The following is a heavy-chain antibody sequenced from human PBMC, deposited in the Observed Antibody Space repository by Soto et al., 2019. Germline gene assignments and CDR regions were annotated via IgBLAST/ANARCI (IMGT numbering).Heavy chain of an antibody. CDR3: ESNLMTTVIIDY. V-gene: IGHV3-30*03. J-gene: IGHJ4*02. D-gene: IGHD4-17*01. CDR2: ISYDGSNK. CDR1: GFTFSSYG. Sequence: PGGSLRLSCAASGFTFSSYGMHWVRQAPGKGLEWVAVISYDGSNKYYADSVKGRFTISRDNSKNTLYLQMNSLRAEDTAVYYCESNLMTTVIIDYWGSAPLVTVSS.